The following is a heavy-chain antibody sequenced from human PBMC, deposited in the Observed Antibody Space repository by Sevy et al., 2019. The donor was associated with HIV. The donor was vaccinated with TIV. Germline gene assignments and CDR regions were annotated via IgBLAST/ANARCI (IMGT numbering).Heavy chain of an antibody. CDR2: IYYTGTT. J-gene: IGHJ5*02. CDR3: ARTTVTTLSSARNNWFDP. Sequence: SETLSLTCTVSGYSINNDDYDWGWLRQHPGKGRDGIAKIYYTGTTYYNPSPKSRRRITVERSENTLSLSLRSVTAPDTAVYYCARTTVTTLSSARNNWFDPWGQGTLVTVSS. CDR1: GYSINNDDYD. D-gene: IGHD4-4*01. V-gene: IGHV4-31*03.